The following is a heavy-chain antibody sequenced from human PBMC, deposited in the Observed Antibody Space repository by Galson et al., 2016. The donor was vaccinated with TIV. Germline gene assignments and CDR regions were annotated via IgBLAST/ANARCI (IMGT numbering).Heavy chain of an antibody. CDR3: TRRKNYGGDAFGL. J-gene: IGHJ3*01. V-gene: IGHV3-23*01. D-gene: IGHD4-23*01. CDR2: IVGTGGTT. Sequence: SLRLSCAASDFTFSSYAMHWVRQAPGKGLEWVSGIVGTGGTTYYADSVKGRFSISRDNSKNTLYLQMNSLRGEDTALYYCTRRKNYGGDAFGLWGQGTLVTVSS. CDR1: DFTFSSYA.